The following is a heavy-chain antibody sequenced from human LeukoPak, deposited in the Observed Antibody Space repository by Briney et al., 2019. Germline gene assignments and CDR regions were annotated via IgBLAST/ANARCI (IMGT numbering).Heavy chain of an antibody. CDR3: ARDQRVYNWNGLDP. J-gene: IGHJ5*02. CDR1: GGSISSSSYY. V-gene: IGHV4-39*07. D-gene: IGHD1-20*01. Sequence: SETLSLTCTVSGGSISSSSYYWGWIRQPPGKGLEWIGSIYYSGSTYYNPSLKSRVTISVDTSKNQFSLKLSSVTAADTAVYYCARDQRVYNWNGLDPWGQGTLVTVSS. CDR2: IYYSGST.